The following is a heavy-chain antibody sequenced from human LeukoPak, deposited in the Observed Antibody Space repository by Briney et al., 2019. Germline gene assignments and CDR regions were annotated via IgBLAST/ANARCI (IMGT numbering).Heavy chain of an antibody. CDR3: ARHMVWGNPLGAFDI. D-gene: IGHD3-16*01. V-gene: IGHV4-59*08. CDR1: GGSISSYY. J-gene: IGHJ3*02. CDR2: IYYSGST. Sequence: TSETLSLTCTVSGGSISSYYWSWIRQPPGKGLEWIGYIYYSGSTNYNPSLKSRVTISVDTSKNQFSLKLSSVTAADTAVYYCARHMVWGNPLGAFDIWGQGTMVTVSS.